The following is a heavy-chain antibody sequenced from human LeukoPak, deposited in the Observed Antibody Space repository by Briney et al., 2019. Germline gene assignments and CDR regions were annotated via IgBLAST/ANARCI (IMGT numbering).Heavy chain of an antibody. CDR1: GFTFSSYS. V-gene: IGHV3-21*01. D-gene: IGHD3-22*01. Sequence: KPGGSLRLSCAASGFTFSSYSMNWVRQAPGKGLEWVSSISSSSSYIYYADSVKGRFTISRDNAKNSLYLQMNSLRAEDTAVYYCARDRVVATMEYYYDSSGYSDYWGQGTLVTVSS. CDR3: ARDRVVATMEYYYDSSGYSDY. CDR2: ISSSSSYI. J-gene: IGHJ4*02.